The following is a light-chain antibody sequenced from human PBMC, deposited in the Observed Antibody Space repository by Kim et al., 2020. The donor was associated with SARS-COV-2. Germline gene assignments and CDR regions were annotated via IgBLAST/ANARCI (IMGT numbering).Light chain of an antibody. CDR3: MKATHWPPT. CDR2: KVS. Sequence: PASISCRSSQSLVYSDGNNFLTWFQQRPGQSTRRLVYKVSSRDSGVPDRFSGSGSGTDFALKISRVEAEDVGMYYCMKATHWPPTFGQGTKVDIK. V-gene: IGKV2-30*01. CDR1: QSLVYSDGNNF. J-gene: IGKJ1*01.